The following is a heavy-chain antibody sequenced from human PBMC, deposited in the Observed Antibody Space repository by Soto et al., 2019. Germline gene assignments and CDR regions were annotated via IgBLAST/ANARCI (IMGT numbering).Heavy chain of an antibody. V-gene: IGHV4-4*02. CDR3: ARHNYGSGSTYFDY. CDR2: IYHSGST. J-gene: IGHJ4*02. Sequence: SETLSLTCAVSGGSISSSNWWSWVRQPPGKGLQWIGEIYHSGSTNYIPSLKSRVTISVDTSRNQFSLKLNSMTAADTAVYYCARHNYGSGSTYFDYWGQGTLVTVSS. CDR1: GGSISSSNW. D-gene: IGHD3-10*01.